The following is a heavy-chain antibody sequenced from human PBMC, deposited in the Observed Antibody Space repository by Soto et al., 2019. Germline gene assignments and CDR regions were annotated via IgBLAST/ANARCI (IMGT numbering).Heavy chain of an antibody. CDR2: VSYDGSKQ. J-gene: IGHJ4*02. CDR1: GFTFSNYA. D-gene: IGHD3-22*01. Sequence: QVQLVESGGGVVQPGRSLRVSCAASGFTFSNYAMHWVRQAPGKGLEWVAVVSYDGSKQFYADSVEGRFTISRDSSKSTLYLHMDNLRDEDTAVYYCARDRVYYYDNSGYYNFDYWGQGILVTVSS. V-gene: IGHV3-30-3*01. CDR3: ARDRVYYYDNSGYYNFDY.